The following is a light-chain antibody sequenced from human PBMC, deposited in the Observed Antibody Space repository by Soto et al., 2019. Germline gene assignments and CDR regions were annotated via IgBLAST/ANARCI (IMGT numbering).Light chain of an antibody. Sequence: ILMTQSPATLSLSPGERATLSCRASQSVSNNLAWYQQRPGQAPRLLIYGATARATGIPARFSGSGSGTEFTLTISSLQSEDFAVYYCQQYDNRPPWTFGQGTKVEIK. V-gene: IGKV3-15*01. CDR3: QQYDNRPPWT. CDR2: GAT. CDR1: QSVSNN. J-gene: IGKJ1*01.